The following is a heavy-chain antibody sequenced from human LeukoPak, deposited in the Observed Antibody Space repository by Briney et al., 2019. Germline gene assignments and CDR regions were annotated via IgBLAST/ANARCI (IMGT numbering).Heavy chain of an antibody. Sequence: GGSLRLSCAASGFTFGTYGMHWVRQAPGKGLEWVAFIRYDGINKYYADSVKGRFTISRDNSKNTLYLQMNSLRAEDTAVYYCAKDHVEQWLVGFLDYWGQGTLVTVSS. V-gene: IGHV3-30*02. CDR1: GFTFGTYG. CDR2: IRYDGINK. D-gene: IGHD6-19*01. J-gene: IGHJ4*02. CDR3: AKDHVEQWLVGFLDY.